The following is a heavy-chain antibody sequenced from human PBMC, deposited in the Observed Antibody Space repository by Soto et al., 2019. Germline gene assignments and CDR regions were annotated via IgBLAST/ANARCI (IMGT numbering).Heavy chain of an antibody. Sequence: QMQLVQSGPEVKKPGTSVKVSCKASGFTFTSSAVQWVRQARGQRLEWIGWIVVGSGNTNYAQKFQERVTITRDMSTSTAYMELSSLRSEDTAVYYCAADLVRPNHPDWFDPWGQGTLVTVSS. D-gene: IGHD2-2*01. CDR2: IVVGSGNT. CDR3: AADLVRPNHPDWFDP. J-gene: IGHJ5*02. V-gene: IGHV1-58*01. CDR1: GFTFTSSA.